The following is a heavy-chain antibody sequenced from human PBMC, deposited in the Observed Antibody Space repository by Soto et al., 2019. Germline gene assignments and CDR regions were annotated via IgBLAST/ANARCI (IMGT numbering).Heavy chain of an antibody. V-gene: IGHV3-23*01. CDR1: VFTFRNYA. J-gene: IGHJ4*02. Sequence: GGPLRLSCSASVFTFRNYAMNWVRQAPGKGLEWVSGISVSGGSTYYADSVKGRLTVSRDNSKNTVFLQMNSLRAEDTAVYFCAKGMYYYDSSGYRLFDYWGQGTLVTVSS. CDR2: ISVSGGST. CDR3: AKGMYYYDSSGYRLFDY. D-gene: IGHD3-22*01.